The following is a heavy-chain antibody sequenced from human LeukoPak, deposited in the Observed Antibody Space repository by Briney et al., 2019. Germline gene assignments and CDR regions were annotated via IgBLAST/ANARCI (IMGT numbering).Heavy chain of an antibody. D-gene: IGHD2-2*01. J-gene: IGHJ4*02. CDR2: ISSSSSYI. CDR3: ARVGEGQLLSYLDY. Sequence: PGGSLRLSCAASGFTFSSYSMNWVRQAPGKGLEWVSSISSSSSYIYYADSVKGRFTISRDNAKNSLCLQMNSLRAEDTAVYYCARVGEGQLLSYLDYWGQGTLVTVSS. CDR1: GFTFSSYS. V-gene: IGHV3-21*01.